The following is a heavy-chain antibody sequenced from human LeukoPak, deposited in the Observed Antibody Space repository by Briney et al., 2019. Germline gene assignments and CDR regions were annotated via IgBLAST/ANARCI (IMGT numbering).Heavy chain of an antibody. CDR1: GFTFSSYS. D-gene: IGHD4-17*01. V-gene: IGHV3-21*05. Sequence: PGGSLRLSCAASGFTFSSYSMNWVRQAPGKGLEWISYISSSSSYIYYADSVKGRFTISRDNAKNSLYLQMNSLRAEDTAVYYCATATTVTTDYYYGMDVWGQGTTVTVSS. J-gene: IGHJ6*02. CDR2: ISSSSSYI. CDR3: ATATTVTTDYYYGMDV.